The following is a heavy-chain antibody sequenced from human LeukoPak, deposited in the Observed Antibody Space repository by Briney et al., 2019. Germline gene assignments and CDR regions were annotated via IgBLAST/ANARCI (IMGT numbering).Heavy chain of an antibody. V-gene: IGHV1-2*06. Sequence: GASVKVSCKASGYTFTSYDINWVRQAPGQGLEWMGRINPNTGGTYYAQKFQGRVTLTRDTSVSTAYMELTSLISDDTAVYYCARDALCGQLLTLFWFDPWGQGTLVTVSS. CDR1: GYTFTSYD. CDR2: INPNTGGT. J-gene: IGHJ5*02. D-gene: IGHD2/OR15-2a*01. CDR3: ARDALCGQLLTLFWFDP.